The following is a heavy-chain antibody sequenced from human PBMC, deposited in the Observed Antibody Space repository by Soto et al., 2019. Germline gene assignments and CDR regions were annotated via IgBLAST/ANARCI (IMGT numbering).Heavy chain of an antibody. Sequence: GGSLRLSCAASGFTFSNYAMSWARQAPGKGLEWVSAISGSAAGTYYADSVKGRFTISRDNSKNTLSLQMNSLRADDTAIYYCAKGYGAQSYFDYWGQGTLVTVSS. CDR2: ISGSAAGT. D-gene: IGHD4-17*01. CDR1: GFTFSNYA. J-gene: IGHJ4*01. CDR3: AKGYGAQSYFDY. V-gene: IGHV3-23*01.